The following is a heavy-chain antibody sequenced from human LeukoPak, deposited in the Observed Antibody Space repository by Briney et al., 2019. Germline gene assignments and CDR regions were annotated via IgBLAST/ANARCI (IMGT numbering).Heavy chain of an antibody. CDR2: IYSSGST. CDR1: GVSISSSSYY. Sequence: SETLSLTCNVSGVSISSSSYYWGWIRQPPGKGLEWIGSIYSSGSTYYNSSLKSRVTISIDTSKNQVSLKMSSVTAADTAVYYCARGFYFDYWGQGTLVTVSS. CDR3: ARGFYFDY. V-gene: IGHV4-39*01. J-gene: IGHJ4*02.